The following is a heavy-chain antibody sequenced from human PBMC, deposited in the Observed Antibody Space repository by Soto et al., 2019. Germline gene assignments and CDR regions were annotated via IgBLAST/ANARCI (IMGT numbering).Heavy chain of an antibody. J-gene: IGHJ4*02. Sequence: GGSLRLSCAASGFTFSSYGMHWVRQAPGKGLEWVAVIWYDGSNKYYADSVKGRFTISRDNSKNTLYLQMNSLRAEDTAVYYCASARGGFSIFGVVRSLLYYCGQGTLVTGSA. D-gene: IGHD3-3*01. V-gene: IGHV3-33*01. CDR2: IWYDGSNK. CDR1: GFTFSSYG. CDR3: ASARGGFSIFGVVRSLLYY.